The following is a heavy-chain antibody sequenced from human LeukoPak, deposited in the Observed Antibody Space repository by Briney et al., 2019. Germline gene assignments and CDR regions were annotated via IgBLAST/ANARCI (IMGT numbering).Heavy chain of an antibody. Sequence: SETLSLTCTVSGGSISSYYWSWIRQPPGKGLEWIGYIYYSGSTNYNPSLKSRVTISIDTSKDQFSLRLSSVTAADTAVYYCARVSGTTVTTFFDYWGQGTLVTVSS. CDR2: IYYSGST. V-gene: IGHV4-59*01. D-gene: IGHD4-11*01. J-gene: IGHJ4*02. CDR3: ARVSGTTVTTFFDY. CDR1: GGSISSYY.